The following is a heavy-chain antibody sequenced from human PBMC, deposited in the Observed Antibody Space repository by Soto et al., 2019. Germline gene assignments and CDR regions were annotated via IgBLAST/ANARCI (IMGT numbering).Heavy chain of an antibody. J-gene: IGHJ4*02. CDR3: AKEPNCDFWSGYRYFDS. D-gene: IGHD3-3*01. CDR2: MSGSGGST. V-gene: IGHV3-23*01. CDR1: GFTFSNYA. Sequence: DVQLLESGGGLVQPGGSLRLSCTASGFTFSNYAMSWVRQAPGKGLEWVSSMSGSGGSTYYADSVKGRFTISRDNSKKTLDLHMSSLRAEDTAFYYCAKEPNCDFWSGYRYFDSWGQGSLVTVSS.